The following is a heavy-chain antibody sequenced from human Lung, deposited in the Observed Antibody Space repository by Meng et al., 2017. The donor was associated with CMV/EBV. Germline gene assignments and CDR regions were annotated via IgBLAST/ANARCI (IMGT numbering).Heavy chain of an antibody. Sequence: SXXVSXKTSGGTFSSYTISWVRQAPGQGLEWMGRIIPILGIASCSQKFQGRVTITADKSTSTAYMELSSLRSEDTAVYYCAKWGWGALYGGMDVWGQGTXVTVSS. CDR3: AKWGWGALYGGMDV. J-gene: IGHJ6*02. CDR2: IIPILGIA. CDR1: GGTFSSYT. D-gene: IGHD3-16*01. V-gene: IGHV1-69*02.